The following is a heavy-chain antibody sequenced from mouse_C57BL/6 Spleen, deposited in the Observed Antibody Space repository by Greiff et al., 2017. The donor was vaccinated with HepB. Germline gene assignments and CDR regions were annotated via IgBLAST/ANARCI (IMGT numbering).Heavy chain of an antibody. D-gene: IGHD1-1*01. CDR2: IDPSDSYT. V-gene: IGHV1-59*01. CDR3: GRRITTVVATEAMDY. CDR1: GYTFTSYW. Sequence: QVQLQQPGAELVRPGTSVKLSCKASGYTFTSYWMHWVKQRPGQGLEWIGVIDPSDSYTNYNQKFKGKATLTVDTSSSTAYMQLSSRTSEDSAVYNCGRRITTVVATEAMDYWGQGTSVTVSS. J-gene: IGHJ4*01.